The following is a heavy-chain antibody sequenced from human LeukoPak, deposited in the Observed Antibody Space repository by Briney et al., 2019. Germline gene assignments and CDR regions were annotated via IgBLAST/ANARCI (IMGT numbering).Heavy chain of an antibody. CDR2: IFYSGTT. Sequence: SETLSLTCTVSGGSISSYYWSWIRQPPGKGLEWIGFIFYSGTTNYNPSLKSRVTMSVDTSKNQFSLKLSSVTAADTAVYYCARGGWNKFDYWGQGTLVTVSS. CDR1: GGSISSYY. V-gene: IGHV4-59*01. CDR3: ARGGWNKFDY. D-gene: IGHD3-22*01. J-gene: IGHJ4*02.